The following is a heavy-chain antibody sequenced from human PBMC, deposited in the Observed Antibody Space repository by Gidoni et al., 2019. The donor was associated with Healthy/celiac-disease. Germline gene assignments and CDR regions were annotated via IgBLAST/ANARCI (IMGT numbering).Heavy chain of an antibody. CDR1: GYTFTTYY. V-gene: IGHV1-46*01. CDR3: ARDNVDTAMVPSSSFDY. D-gene: IGHD5-18*01. CDR2: INPSGGST. Sequence: QVQLVQSGAEVKKPGASVKVSCKASGYTFTTYYMHWVRQAPGQGLEWMGIINPSGGSTSYAQKFQGRVTMTRDTSTSTVYMELSSLRSEDTAVYYCARDNVDTAMVPSSSFDYWGQGTLVTVSS. J-gene: IGHJ4*02.